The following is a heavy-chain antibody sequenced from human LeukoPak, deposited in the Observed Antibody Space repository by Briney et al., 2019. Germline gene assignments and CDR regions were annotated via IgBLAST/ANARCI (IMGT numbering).Heavy chain of an antibody. D-gene: IGHD3-10*01. V-gene: IGHV3-23*01. Sequence: TGGSLRLSCAASGFTFSSYAMSWVRQAPGKGLEWVSAISGIGGSTYYADSVKGRFTISRDNSKNTLYLQMNSLRAEDTAVYYCAKALNYYGSGSYYNHWCQGTLVIVSS. CDR1: GFTFSSYA. CDR2: ISGIGGST. J-gene: IGHJ5*02. CDR3: AKALNYYGSGSYYNH.